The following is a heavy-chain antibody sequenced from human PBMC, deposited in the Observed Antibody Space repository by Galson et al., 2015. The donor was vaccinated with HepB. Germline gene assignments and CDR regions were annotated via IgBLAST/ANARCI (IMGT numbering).Heavy chain of an antibody. J-gene: IGHJ6*03. CDR3: ARGGDIVVVPAGVGRGYYYYMDV. D-gene: IGHD2-2*01. V-gene: IGHV7-4-1*02. Sequence: SVKVSCKASGYTFTSYAMNWVRQAPGQGLEWMGWINTNTGNPTYAQGFTGRFVFSLDTSVSTAYLQISSLKAEDTAVYYCARGGDIVVVPAGVGRGYYYYMDVWGKGTTVTVSS. CDR1: GYTFTSYA. CDR2: INTNTGNP.